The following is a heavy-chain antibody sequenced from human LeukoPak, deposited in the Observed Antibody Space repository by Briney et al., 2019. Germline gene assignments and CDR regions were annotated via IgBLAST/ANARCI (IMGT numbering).Heavy chain of an antibody. J-gene: IGHJ4*02. CDR3: AKEGGSSIWSGSHFDY. V-gene: IGHV3-23*01. CDR2: ISGRGSIT. Sequence: PGGSLRLSCAASGFTFTTYAVSWVRQAPGKGLEWVATISGRGSITYYADSVKGRFTISRDDSKNTLYLHMNSLRAEDTAVYYCAKEGGSSIWSGSHFDYWGQGTLVTVSS. CDR1: GFTFTTYA. D-gene: IGHD3-3*01.